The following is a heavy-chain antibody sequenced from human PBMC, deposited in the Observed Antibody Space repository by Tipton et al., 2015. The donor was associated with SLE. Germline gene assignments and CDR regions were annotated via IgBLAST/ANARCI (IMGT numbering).Heavy chain of an antibody. J-gene: IGHJ4*02. CDR2: IFYRGVT. V-gene: IGHV4-39*07. Sequence: TLSLTCSVSGGSISSNYYWGWIRQPPGKGLEWIGSIFYRGVTYYNPSLESRVTISVDTARDQFSLRLSSVTAADTAVYYCARENFGYNSHFDYWGQGTLVTVSS. CDR3: ARENFGYNSHFDY. D-gene: IGHD5-24*01. CDR1: GGSISSNYY.